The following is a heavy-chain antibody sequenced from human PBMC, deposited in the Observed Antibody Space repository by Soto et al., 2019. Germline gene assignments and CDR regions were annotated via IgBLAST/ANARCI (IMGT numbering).Heavy chain of an antibody. Sequence: QVQLVQSGAEVKKPGASVKVSCKTSGYTFTRYSISWVRQAPGQGLEWMGWISAYNGDTNYAQKLQGRVTMTTDAATSTAYMERMSRSSDDTAMYYCAIVHAGSGWFRFDYWGQGTLVTVSS. D-gene: IGHD6-19*01. CDR1: GYTFTRYS. V-gene: IGHV1-18*01. CDR2: ISAYNGDT. CDR3: AIVHAGSGWFRFDY. J-gene: IGHJ4*02.